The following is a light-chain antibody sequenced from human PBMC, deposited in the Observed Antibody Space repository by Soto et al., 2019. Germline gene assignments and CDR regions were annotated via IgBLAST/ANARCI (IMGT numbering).Light chain of an antibody. Sequence: EIVMTQSPATLSVSPGETATLSCRASQSVSYNLAWYQQKPGQVPRLLIYGAFTRATGIPARFSGSGSGTDFTLTISSLQYEDFAVYYCQQYKNWPPLTFGGGTKVEIK. CDR2: GAF. V-gene: IGKV3-15*01. CDR1: QSVSYN. J-gene: IGKJ4*01. CDR3: QQYKNWPPLT.